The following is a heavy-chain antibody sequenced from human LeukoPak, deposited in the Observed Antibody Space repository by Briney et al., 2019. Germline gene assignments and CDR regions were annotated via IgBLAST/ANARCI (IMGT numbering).Heavy chain of an antibody. CDR1: GDSINSRSYY. CDR2: IYHSEST. D-gene: IGHD1-1*01. V-gene: IGHV4-39*07. Sequence: SETLSLTCAVSGDSINSRSYYWAWIRQPPGKGLEWIGSIYHSESTYYNPSLKSRVTISVDTSKNQFSLKLSSVTAADTAVYYCARDRRTVDDYYYYGMDVWGQGTTVTVSS. J-gene: IGHJ6*02. CDR3: ARDRRTVDDYYYYGMDV.